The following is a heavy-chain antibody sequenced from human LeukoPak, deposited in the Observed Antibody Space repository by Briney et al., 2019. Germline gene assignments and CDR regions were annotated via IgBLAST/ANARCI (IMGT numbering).Heavy chain of an antibody. D-gene: IGHD3-10*01. Sequence: ASAKVSCKASGYTFAGYYMHWVRQAPGQGLKWMGWINPNSGGTNYAQKFQGRVTMTRDTSISTAYMELSRLRSDDTAVYYCARDFRLWFGDRTDYYYYYMDVWGKGTTVTISS. J-gene: IGHJ6*03. V-gene: IGHV1-2*02. CDR2: INPNSGGT. CDR3: ARDFRLWFGDRTDYYYYYMDV. CDR1: GYTFAGYY.